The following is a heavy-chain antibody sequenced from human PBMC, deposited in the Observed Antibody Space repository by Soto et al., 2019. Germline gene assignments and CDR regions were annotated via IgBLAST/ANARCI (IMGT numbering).Heavy chain of an antibody. D-gene: IGHD2-2*01. CDR3: ASHCSSASCYLPAFDY. V-gene: IGHV4-39*01. CDR1: GDSISSSSYY. J-gene: IGHJ4*02. CDR2: IYYSGNT. Sequence: SETLSLTCTVSGDSISSSSYYWGWIRQPPGKGLEWIGSIYYSGNTFHNPSLKSRVTISVVTSMNQFSLKLNSVTAADTAVYYCASHCSSASCYLPAFDYWGQGTLVTVSS.